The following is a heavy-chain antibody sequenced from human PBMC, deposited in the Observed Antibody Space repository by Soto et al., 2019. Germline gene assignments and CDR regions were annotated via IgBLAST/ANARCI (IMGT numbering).Heavy chain of an antibody. CDR3: ARQTRWRTDDY. D-gene: IGHD4-17*01. Sequence: QLQLQESGPGLVKPSETLSLTCTVSGGSISSSSYYWGWIRQPPGKGLEWIGSIYYSRSTYYNPSLKSRVTISVDTSKNQFSLKLSSVTAADTAVYYCARQTRWRTDDYWGQGTLVTVSS. CDR2: IYYSRST. CDR1: GGSISSSSYY. V-gene: IGHV4-39*01. J-gene: IGHJ4*02.